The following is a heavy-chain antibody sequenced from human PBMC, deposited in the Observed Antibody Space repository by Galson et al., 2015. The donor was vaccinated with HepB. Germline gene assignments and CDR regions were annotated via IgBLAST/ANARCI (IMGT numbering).Heavy chain of an antibody. V-gene: IGHV3-21*06. Sequence: SLRLSCAASGFTFSSYTMDWVRQAPGKGLEWVSSISRSSNYIFYADSVNGRFTISRDNAKNSLYLQMNSLRAEDTAVYYRARQVGIGSGSTDYWGQGTLVSVSS. J-gene: IGHJ4*02. D-gene: IGHD1-26*01. CDR1: GFTFSSYT. CDR3: ARQVGIGSGSTDY. CDR2: ISRSSNYI.